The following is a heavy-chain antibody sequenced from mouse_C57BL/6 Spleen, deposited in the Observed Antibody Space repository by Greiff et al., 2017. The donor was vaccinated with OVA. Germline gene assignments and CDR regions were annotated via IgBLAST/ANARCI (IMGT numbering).Heavy chain of an antibody. CDR1: GYTFTDYE. V-gene: IGHV1-15*01. J-gene: IGHJ2*01. CDR3: TERTIGLRDGGGY. D-gene: IGHD2-14*01. CDR2: IDPETGGT. Sequence: QVQLQQSGAELVGPGASVTLSCEASGYTFTDYEMHWVKQTPVHGLEWIGAIDPETGGTAYNQKFKGKAILTADKSSSTAYMELRSLTSEDSAVYYCTERTIGLRDGGGYWGQGTTLTVSS.